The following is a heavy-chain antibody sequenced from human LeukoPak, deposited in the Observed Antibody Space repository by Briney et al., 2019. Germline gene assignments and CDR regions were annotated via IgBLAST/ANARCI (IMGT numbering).Heavy chain of an antibody. V-gene: IGHV3-30-3*01. J-gene: IGHJ4*02. CDR2: ISYDGSNK. Sequence: PGGSLRLSCAASGFTFSSYAMHWVRQAPGKGLEWVALISYDGSNKYYADSVKGRFTISRDNSKNTLYLQMNSLKTEDTAVYYCTTGARWLDYWGQGTLVTVSS. D-gene: IGHD3-22*01. CDR3: TTGARWLDY. CDR1: GFTFSSYA.